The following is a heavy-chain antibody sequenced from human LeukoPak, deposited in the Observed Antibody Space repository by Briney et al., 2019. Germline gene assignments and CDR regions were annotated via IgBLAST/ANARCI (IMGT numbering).Heavy chain of an antibody. Sequence: SETLSLTCTVSGGSVSSGSYYWSWIRQPPGEGLGWIGYIYYSGSTNYNPSLKSRVTISVDTSKNQFSLKLSSVTAADTAVYYCASESSGTFDYWGQGTLVTVSS. CDR2: IYYSGST. J-gene: IGHJ4*02. D-gene: IGHD6-6*01. CDR3: ASESSGTFDY. CDR1: GGSVSSGSYY. V-gene: IGHV4-61*01.